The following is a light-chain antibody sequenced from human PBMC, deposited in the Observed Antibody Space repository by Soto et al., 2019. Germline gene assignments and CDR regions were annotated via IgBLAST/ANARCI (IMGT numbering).Light chain of an antibody. Sequence: EVVMTQSPDTLSVSPGERATLSCRASQRIANNLAWYQQKPGQAPSLLLYGASTRATGVPDRFSGSGSGTDCTLTISRLEPEDFAVYYCQQSGSSPFTFGPGTKVDIK. J-gene: IGKJ3*01. CDR2: GAS. V-gene: IGKV3-20*01. CDR3: QQSGSSPFT. CDR1: QRIANN.